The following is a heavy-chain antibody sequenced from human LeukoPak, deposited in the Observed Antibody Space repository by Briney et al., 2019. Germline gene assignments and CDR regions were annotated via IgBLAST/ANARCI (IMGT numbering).Heavy chain of an antibody. CDR2: IYYSGST. V-gene: IGHV4-31*03. Sequence: PSETLSLTCTVSGGSISSGGYYWSWIRQHPGKGLEWIGYIYYSGSTYYNPSLKSRVTISVDTSKNQFSLKLSSVTAADTAVYYCARDTARTNDAFDIWGQGTMVTVSS. J-gene: IGHJ3*02. D-gene: IGHD5-18*01. CDR3: ARDTARTNDAFDI. CDR1: GGSISSGGYY.